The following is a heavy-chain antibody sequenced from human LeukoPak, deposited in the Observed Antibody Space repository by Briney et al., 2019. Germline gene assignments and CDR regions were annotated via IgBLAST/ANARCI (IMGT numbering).Heavy chain of an antibody. V-gene: IGHV4-4*02. Sequence: PSGTLSLTCAVSGGSISSSNWWGWVRQPPGKGLEWIGEIYHSGTTNYNPSLKSRVTISVDKSKNQFSLKLSSVTAADTAVYYCARDLDGSGTSSFWGQGTLVTVSS. D-gene: IGHD3-10*01. CDR3: ARDLDGSGTSSF. J-gene: IGHJ4*02. CDR1: GGSISSSNW. CDR2: IYHSGTT.